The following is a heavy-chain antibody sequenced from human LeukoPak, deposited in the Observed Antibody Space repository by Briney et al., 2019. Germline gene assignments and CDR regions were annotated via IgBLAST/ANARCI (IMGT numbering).Heavy chain of an antibody. J-gene: IGHJ4*02. V-gene: IGHV3-23*01. CDR3: AKGRGYDSVGDDY. Sequence: GGSLRLSCAASGFTFSSYAMSWVRQAPGRGLEWVSAISGSGGSTYYADSVKGRFTISRDNSKNTLYLQMNSLRAEDTAVYYCAKGRGYDSVGDDYWGQGTLVTVSS. D-gene: IGHD5-12*01. CDR1: GFTFSSYA. CDR2: ISGSGGST.